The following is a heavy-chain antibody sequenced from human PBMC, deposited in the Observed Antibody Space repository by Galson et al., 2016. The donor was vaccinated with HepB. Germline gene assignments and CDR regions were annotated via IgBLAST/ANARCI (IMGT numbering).Heavy chain of an antibody. CDR1: GYTFPNYW. Sequence: QSGAEVKKPGESLKISCQVSGYTFPNYWIGWVRQMPGKGLEWMGIIFPSDSDTRYSPSFQGQVTISADNSINTAYLQWTRLKASDTAIYYCARRPRKDAFDIWGQGTMVTVSS. J-gene: IGHJ3*02. CDR3: ARRPRKDAFDI. CDR2: IFPSDSDT. V-gene: IGHV5-51*01.